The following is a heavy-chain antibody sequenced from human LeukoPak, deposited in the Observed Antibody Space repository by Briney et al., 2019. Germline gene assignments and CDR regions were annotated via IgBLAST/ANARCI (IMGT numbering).Heavy chain of an antibody. V-gene: IGHV3-23*01. D-gene: IGHD1-26*01. CDR2: ISGSGEST. CDR1: GFTFRSYG. CDR3: ARAGAHSGSYYDAFDI. Sequence: GGSLRLSCAASGFTFRSYGLSWVRQAPGKGLEWVSTISGSGESTYYADSVKGRFTISRDNSKNALYLQMNSLRAEDTAVYYCARAGAHSGSYYDAFDIWGQGTMVTVSS. J-gene: IGHJ3*02.